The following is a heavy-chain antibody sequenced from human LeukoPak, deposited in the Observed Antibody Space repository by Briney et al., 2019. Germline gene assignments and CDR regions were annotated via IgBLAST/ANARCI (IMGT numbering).Heavy chain of an antibody. CDR2: IYYSGST. CDR3: ARSRVRYRDAFDI. Sequence: KPSETLSLTCTVSGGSISSSSYYWGWIRQPPGKGLEWIGSIYYSGSTNYNPSLKSRVTISVDTSKNQFSLKLSSVTAADTAVYYCARSRVRYRDAFDIWGQGTMVTVSS. D-gene: IGHD3-10*01. CDR1: GGSISSSSYY. V-gene: IGHV4-39*07. J-gene: IGHJ3*02.